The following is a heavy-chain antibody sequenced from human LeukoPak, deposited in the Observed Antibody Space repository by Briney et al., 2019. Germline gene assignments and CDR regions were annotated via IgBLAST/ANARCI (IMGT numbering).Heavy chain of an antibody. CDR3: AKDIIVLDTAMVAHPYGMDV. D-gene: IGHD5-18*01. CDR1: GFTFDDYA. V-gene: IGHV3-9*01. Sequence: GGSLRLSCAASGFTFDDYAMHWVRQAPGKGLEWVSGISWNSGSIGYADSVKGRFTISRDNAKNSLYLQMNSLRAEDTALYYCAKDIIVLDTAMVAHPYGMDVWGQGTTVTVSS. J-gene: IGHJ6*02. CDR2: ISWNSGSI.